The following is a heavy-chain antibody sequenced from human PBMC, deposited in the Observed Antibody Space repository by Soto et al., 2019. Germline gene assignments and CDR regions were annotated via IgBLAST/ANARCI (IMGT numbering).Heavy chain of an antibody. CDR1: GGSISSHY. CDR3: ARDGREASGMDV. CDR2: IYYRRST. J-gene: IGHJ6*02. D-gene: IGHD1-26*01. Sequence: SETLSLTCTVSGGSISSHYWNWVRQDPGKGLEWIGHIYYRRSTSYSPSLRSRSTISVDTSNNQFSLKLNSVTTADTAVYYCARDGREASGMDVWGQGTKVTVSS. V-gene: IGHV4-59*11.